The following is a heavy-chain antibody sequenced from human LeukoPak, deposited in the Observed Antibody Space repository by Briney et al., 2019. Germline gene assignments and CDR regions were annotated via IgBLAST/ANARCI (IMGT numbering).Heavy chain of an antibody. V-gene: IGHV1-69*05. CDR2: IIPIFGTA. CDR1: GGTFSSYA. CDR3: AGSSGWNGNAYDY. D-gene: IGHD6-19*01. J-gene: IGHJ4*02. Sequence: GSSVKVSCKASGGTFSSYAISWVRQAPGQGLEWMGGIIPIFGTANYAQKFQGRVTITTDESTSTAYMELSSLRSEDTAVYYCAGSSGWNGNAYDYWGQGTLVTVSS.